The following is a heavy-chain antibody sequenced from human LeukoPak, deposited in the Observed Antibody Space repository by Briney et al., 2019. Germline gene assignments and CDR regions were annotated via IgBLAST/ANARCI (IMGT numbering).Heavy chain of an antibody. J-gene: IGHJ6*02. CDR2: INPNSGGT. CDR3: ARAYSSSDAHYYYYYGMDV. CDR1: GYTFTGYY. D-gene: IGHD6-6*01. Sequence: ASVKVSCKASGYTFTGYYMHWVRQAPGQGLEWMGWINPNSGGTNYAQKFQGWVTMTRDTSISTAYMGLSRLRSDDTAVYYCARAYSSSDAHYYYYYGMDVWGQGTTVTVSS. V-gene: IGHV1-2*04.